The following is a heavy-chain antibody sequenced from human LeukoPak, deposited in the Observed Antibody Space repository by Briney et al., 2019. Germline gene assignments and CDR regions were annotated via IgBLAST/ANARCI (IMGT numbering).Heavy chain of an antibody. CDR1: GFTFSSYS. D-gene: IGHD6-19*01. CDR3: ARVIAVAGQGDY. J-gene: IGHJ4*02. V-gene: IGHV3-21*01. Sequence: GGSLRLSCAASGFTFSSYSMNWVRQAPGKGLEWVSSISSSSSYIYYADSVKGRFTISRDNAKNSLYLQMNSLRAEDTAVYYCARVIAVAGQGDYWGQGTLVTVSS. CDR2: ISSSSSYI.